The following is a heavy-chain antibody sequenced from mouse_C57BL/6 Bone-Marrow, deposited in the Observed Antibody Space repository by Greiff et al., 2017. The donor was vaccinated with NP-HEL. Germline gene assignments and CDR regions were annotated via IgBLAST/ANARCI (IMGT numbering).Heavy chain of an antibody. J-gene: IGHJ4*01. V-gene: IGHV1-12*01. CDR2: IYPGNGDT. CDR1: GYTFTSYN. CDR3: ASGDYSHSFTDY. D-gene: IGHD2-12*01. Sequence: QVQLQQSGAELVRPGASVKMSCKASGYTFTSYNMHWVKQTPRQGLEWIGAIYPGNGDTSYNQKFKGKATLTVDKSSSTAYMQLSSLTSEDSADYFCASGDYSHSFTDYWGQGTSVTVSS.